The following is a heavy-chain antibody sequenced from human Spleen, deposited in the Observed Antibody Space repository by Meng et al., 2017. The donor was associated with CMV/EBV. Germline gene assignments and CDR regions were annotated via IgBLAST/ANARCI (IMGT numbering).Heavy chain of an antibody. Sequence: QVQLVQSDAEVKKPGASVKASCKASGYSFSSYGMSWLRQAPGQGLEWMGWISAYNGNTIYAQKVQGRVTMTTDASTNTAYLELRSLRSDDTAVYYCARDQQLIPAEYFQHWGPGTLVTVSS. D-gene: IGHD6-13*01. V-gene: IGHV1-18*01. CDR3: ARDQQLIPAEYFQH. CDR2: ISAYNGNT. CDR1: GYSFSSYG. J-gene: IGHJ1*01.